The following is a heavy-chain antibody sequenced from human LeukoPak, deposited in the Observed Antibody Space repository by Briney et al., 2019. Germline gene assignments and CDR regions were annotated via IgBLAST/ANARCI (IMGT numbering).Heavy chain of an antibody. J-gene: IGHJ3*02. CDR3: ARDGYYDSSGYYYKLDAFDI. V-gene: IGHV1-8*03. CDR2: MNPNSGNT. CDR1: GYTFTSYD. Sequence: ASVKVSCKASGYTFTSYDINWVRQATGQGLEWMGWMNPNSGNTGYAQKFQGRVTITRNTSISTAYMELSSLRSEDTAVYYCARDGYYDSSGYYYKLDAFDIWGQGTTVTVSS. D-gene: IGHD3-22*01.